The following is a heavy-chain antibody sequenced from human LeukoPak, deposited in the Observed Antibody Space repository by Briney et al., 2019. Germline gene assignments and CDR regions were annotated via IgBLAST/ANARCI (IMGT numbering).Heavy chain of an antibody. D-gene: IGHD3-22*01. V-gene: IGHV4-59*01. CDR3: AGIDSSGYQYYFDY. CDR2: IYYSGST. J-gene: IGHJ4*02. Sequence: ASETLSLTCTVSGGSISSYYWSWIRQPPGKGLGWVGYIYYSGSTNYNPSLKSQVTISVDTSKNQFSLKLSSVTAADTAVYYCAGIDSSGYQYYFDYWGQGTLVTVSS. CDR1: GGSISSYY.